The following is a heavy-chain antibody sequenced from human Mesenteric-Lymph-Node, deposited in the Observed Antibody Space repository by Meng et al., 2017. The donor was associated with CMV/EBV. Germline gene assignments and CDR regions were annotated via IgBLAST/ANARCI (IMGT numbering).Heavy chain of an antibody. CDR3: GVWLLTTVRAPYFDY. D-gene: IGHD4-11*01. V-gene: IGHV3-74*01. J-gene: IGHJ4*02. Sequence: SCKASGYTFTSYYMHWVRQSPGKGLVWVARINRDGTSKYYADSVKGRFTISRDNAQNSVYLQMNSLRAEDTAVYYCGVWLLTTVRAPYFDYWGQGTLVTVSS. CDR2: INRDGTSK. CDR1: GYTFTSYY.